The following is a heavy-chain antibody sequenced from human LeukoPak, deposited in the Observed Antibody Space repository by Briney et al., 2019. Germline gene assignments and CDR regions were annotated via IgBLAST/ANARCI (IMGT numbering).Heavy chain of an antibody. D-gene: IGHD3-16*01. Sequence: PGGSLRLSCAASGFTFSDYGMHWVRQAPGKGLEWVAFIRYDGSNQYYADSVRGRFTISRDNPKNTLSLQMNSLRAEDTATYYCVKDPLIIFPFDPWGQGTLVTVSP. CDR3: VKDPLIIFPFDP. CDR1: GFTFSDYG. CDR2: IRYDGSNQ. V-gene: IGHV3-30*02. J-gene: IGHJ5*02.